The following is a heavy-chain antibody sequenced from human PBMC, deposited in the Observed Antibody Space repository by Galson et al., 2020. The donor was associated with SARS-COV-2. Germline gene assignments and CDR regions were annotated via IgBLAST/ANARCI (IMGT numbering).Heavy chain of an antibody. Sequence: GESLKISCAASGFTFSSYWMSWVRQAPGKGLEWVANIKQDGSEKYYVDSVKGRFTISRDNAKNSLYLQMNSLRAEDTAVYYCARCDILTGPPSLFFGYWGQGTLVTVSS. CDR3: ARCDILTGPPSLFFGY. J-gene: IGHJ4*02. V-gene: IGHV3-7*01. D-gene: IGHD3-9*01. CDR1: GFTFSSYW. CDR2: IKQDGSEK.